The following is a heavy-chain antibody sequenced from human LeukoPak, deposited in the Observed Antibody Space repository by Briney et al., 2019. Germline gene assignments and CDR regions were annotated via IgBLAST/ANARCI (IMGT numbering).Heavy chain of an antibody. Sequence: PSETLSLTCTVSGDSITSGSYYWSWIRQPAGKGLEWIGRIYTTGSTSYNPPLKSRVTISVDTSKNQFSLKLSSVTAADTAVYYCARAPRADDIFFDSWGQGTLVTVST. V-gene: IGHV4-61*02. D-gene: IGHD3-9*01. CDR1: GDSITSGSYY. CDR2: IYTTGST. J-gene: IGHJ4*02. CDR3: ARAPRADDIFFDS.